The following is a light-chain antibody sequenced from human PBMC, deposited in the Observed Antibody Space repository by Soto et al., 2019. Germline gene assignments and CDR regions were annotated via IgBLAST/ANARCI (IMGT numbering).Light chain of an antibody. CDR3: QQYNSYSRT. J-gene: IGKJ1*01. CDR2: GAS. Sequence: EIVLTQSPGTLSLSPGERATLSCRASQSVSSYSLAWYQKKPGQAPRLLIYGASTRAPGIPARFSGGGSGTEFTLTISSLQPDDFATYYCQQYNSYSRTFGQGTKVDIK. V-gene: IGKV3-15*01. CDR1: QSVSSY.